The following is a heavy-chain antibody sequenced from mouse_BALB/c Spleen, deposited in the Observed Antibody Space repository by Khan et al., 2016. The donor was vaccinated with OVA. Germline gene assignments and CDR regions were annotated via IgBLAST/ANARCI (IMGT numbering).Heavy chain of an antibody. CDR2: INPHIGET. CDR3: ARKNGSDFDY. V-gene: IGHV1-20*02. D-gene: IGHD1-1*01. J-gene: IGHJ2*01. CDR1: GYSFTGYF. Sequence: EVQLQQSGPELVKPGASVKISCKASGYSFTGYFMNWVMQSHGKSLEWIGRINPHIGETLYNQKFKVKSTLTVDESSRTAHMELRSLASEDSAVYDCARKNGSDFDYWGQGTTLTVSS.